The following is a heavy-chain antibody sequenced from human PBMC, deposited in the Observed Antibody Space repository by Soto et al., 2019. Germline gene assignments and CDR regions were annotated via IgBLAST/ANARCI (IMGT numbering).Heavy chain of an antibody. J-gene: IGHJ4*02. CDR3: ARAGRAAVGPHYFDY. CDR2: INNDGSST. Sequence: EVQLVESGGGLVQPGGSLRLSCAASGFTFSSYWMHWVRQVPGKGLVWVSRINNDGSSTDYADSVEGLFTFSRDNAKNTLYLQMNSLRAEDTAVYYCARAGRAAVGPHYFDYWGQGTLVTVSS. V-gene: IGHV3-74*01. CDR1: GFTFSSYW. D-gene: IGHD6-13*01.